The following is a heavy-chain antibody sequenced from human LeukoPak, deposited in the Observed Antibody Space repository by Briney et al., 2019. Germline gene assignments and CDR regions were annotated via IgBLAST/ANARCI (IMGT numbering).Heavy chain of an antibody. CDR1: GYTFTSYD. D-gene: IGHD6-6*01. CDR2: MNPNSGNT. J-gene: IGHJ6*03. Sequence: ASVKVSCKASGYTFTSYDINWVRQATGQGLEWMGWMNPNSGNTCYAHNVQGRVTMTRNTSISTVYLELSSLRSEDTAVYYCARSGVGMSSSPRRSYYYMDVWGKGTTVTVSS. CDR3: ARSGVGMSSSPRRSYYYMDV. V-gene: IGHV1-8*01.